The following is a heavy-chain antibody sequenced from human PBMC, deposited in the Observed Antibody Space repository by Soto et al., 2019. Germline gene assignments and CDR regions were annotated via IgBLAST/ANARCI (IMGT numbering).Heavy chain of an antibody. CDR3: ARTIPDLSDFWSGYYSKYYYYYMDV. Sequence: RGESLKISCKGSGYSFTSYWIGWVRQMPGKGLEWMGIIYPGDSDTRYSPSFQGQVTISADKSISTAYLQWSSLKASDTAMYYCARTIPDLSDFWSGYYSKYYYYYMDVSGKATTVTVSS. V-gene: IGHV5-51*01. CDR2: IYPGDSDT. J-gene: IGHJ6*03. D-gene: IGHD3-3*01. CDR1: GYSFTSYW.